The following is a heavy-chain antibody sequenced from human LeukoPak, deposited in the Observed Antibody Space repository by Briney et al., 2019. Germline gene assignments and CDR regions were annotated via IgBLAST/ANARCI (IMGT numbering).Heavy chain of an antibody. CDR1: GGTFSSYA. Sequence: GASVKVSCKASGGTFSSYAISWVRQAPGQGLEWMGGIIPIFGTANYAQKFQGRVTITADESTSTAYMELSSLRSEDTAVYYCARSRSRYYYDSSGYYHERGTLCNWFDPWGQGTLVTVSS. D-gene: IGHD3-22*01. CDR2: IIPIFGTA. V-gene: IGHV1-69*13. CDR3: ARSRSRYYYDSSGYYHERGTLCNWFDP. J-gene: IGHJ5*02.